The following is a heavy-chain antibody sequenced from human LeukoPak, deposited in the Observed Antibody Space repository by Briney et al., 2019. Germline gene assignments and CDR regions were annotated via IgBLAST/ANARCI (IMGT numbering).Heavy chain of an antibody. D-gene: IGHD6-13*01. CDR2: IIPILGIV. V-gene: IGHV1-69*04. Sequence: SVKVSCKASGGTFSTYAISWVRQAPGQGLEWMGRIIPILGIVNYAQKFQGRVTITADQSTSTAYMELSSLGSEDTAVYYCARSPTLRIAAAGFDYWGQGTLVTVSS. CDR1: GGTFSTYA. CDR3: ARSPTLRIAAAGFDY. J-gene: IGHJ4*02.